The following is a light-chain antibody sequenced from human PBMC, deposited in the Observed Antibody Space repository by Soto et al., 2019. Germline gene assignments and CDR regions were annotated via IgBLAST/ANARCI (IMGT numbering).Light chain of an antibody. CDR2: ANN. CDR1: SSNIGSET. J-gene: IGLJ3*02. V-gene: IGLV1-44*01. CDR3: AAWDDSLKGWV. Sequence: QAVVTQPPSASGTPGQRGTISCSGSSSNIGSETVNWYQQFPGTAPKLLIYANNQRPSGVPDRFSVSKSGTSASLAIGGLQSEDEADYYCAAWDDSLKGWVFGGGTKLTVL.